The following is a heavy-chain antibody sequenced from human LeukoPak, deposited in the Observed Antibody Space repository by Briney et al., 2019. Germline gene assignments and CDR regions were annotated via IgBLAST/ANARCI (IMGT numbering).Heavy chain of an antibody. CDR2: ISDSGGRT. V-gene: IGHV3-23*01. Sequence: PGGSLLLSCAVSGITLSNYGMSWVRQAPGKGLEWVAGISDSGGRTNYAASVKGRFTISRDNPKNTLYLQMNSLRAEDTAVYFCAKRGVVIRVILVGFHKEAYYFDSWGQGALVTVSS. J-gene: IGHJ4*02. CDR3: AKRGVVIRVILVGFHKEAYYFDS. CDR1: GITLSNYG. D-gene: IGHD3-22*01.